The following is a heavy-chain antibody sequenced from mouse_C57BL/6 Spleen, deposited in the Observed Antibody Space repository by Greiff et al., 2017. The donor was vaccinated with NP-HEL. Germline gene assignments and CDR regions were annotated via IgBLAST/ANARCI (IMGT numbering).Heavy chain of an antibody. CDR1: GYTFTDYN. CDR2: INPNNGGT. J-gene: IGHJ4*01. CDR3: ARDWDEGAMDY. Sequence: EVQLQESGPELVKPGASVTIPCKASGYTFTDYNMDWVKQSHGKSLEWIGDINPNNGGTIYNQKFKGKATLTVDKSSSTAYMELRSLTSEDTAVYYCARDWDEGAMDYWGQGTSVTVSS. D-gene: IGHD4-1*01. V-gene: IGHV1-18*01.